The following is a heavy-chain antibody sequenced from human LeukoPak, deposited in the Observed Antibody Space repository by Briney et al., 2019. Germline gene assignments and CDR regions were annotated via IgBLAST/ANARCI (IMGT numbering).Heavy chain of an antibody. V-gene: IGHV4-59*08. CDR3: ARHYYDSSGYYYVFDY. CDR2: IYYSGST. J-gene: IGHJ4*02. D-gene: IGHD3-22*01. CDR1: GGSFGNYY. Sequence: SETLSLTCTVSGGSFGNYYWSWIRQPPGKGLEWIGYIYYSGSTNYNPSLKSRVTISVDTSKNQFSLKLSSVTAADTAVYYCARHYYDSSGYYYVFDYWGREPWSPSPQ.